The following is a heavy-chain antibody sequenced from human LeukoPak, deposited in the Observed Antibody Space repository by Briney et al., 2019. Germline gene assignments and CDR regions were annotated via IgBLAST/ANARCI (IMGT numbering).Heavy chain of an antibody. V-gene: IGHV3-15*01. Sequence: GGSLRLSCAASGFTVGDAWMSWVRQAPGKGLEWVGRIKSKIDGGTTDYAAPVKGRFTISRDASKGTLYLQMNSLRAEDTAVYYCARTYPRKTHNDAFDIWGQGTMVTVSS. CDR3: ARTYPRKTHNDAFDI. D-gene: IGHD1/OR15-1a*01. CDR1: GFTVGDAW. J-gene: IGHJ3*02. CDR2: IKSKIDGGTT.